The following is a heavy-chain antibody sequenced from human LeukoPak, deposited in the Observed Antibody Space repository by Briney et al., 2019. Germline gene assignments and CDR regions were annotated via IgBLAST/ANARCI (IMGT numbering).Heavy chain of an antibody. J-gene: IGHJ4*02. D-gene: IGHD3-22*01. Sequence: GASVKVSCRASGYTFTGYYMHWVRQAPGQGLGWMGWINPNSGGTNYAQKFQGRVTMTRDTSISTAYMELSRLRSDDTAVYYCARTNYYDSSGYYDYWGQGTLVTVSS. CDR3: ARTNYYDSSGYYDY. CDR1: GYTFTGYY. V-gene: IGHV1-2*02. CDR2: INPNSGGT.